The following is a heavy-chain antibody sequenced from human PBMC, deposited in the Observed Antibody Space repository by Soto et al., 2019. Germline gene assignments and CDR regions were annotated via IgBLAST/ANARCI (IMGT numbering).Heavy chain of an antibody. V-gene: IGHV4-61*01. Sequence: PSETLSLTCAVSGGSTSSSDCWSWVRQPPGKGLEWIGYIYYSGSTNYNPSLKSRVTISVDTSKNQFSLKLSSVTAADTAVYYCASSNIAAAGFYYYGMDVWGRGTTVTVSS. CDR1: GGSTSSSDC. J-gene: IGHJ6*02. CDR2: IYYSGST. CDR3: ASSNIAAAGFYYYGMDV. D-gene: IGHD6-13*01.